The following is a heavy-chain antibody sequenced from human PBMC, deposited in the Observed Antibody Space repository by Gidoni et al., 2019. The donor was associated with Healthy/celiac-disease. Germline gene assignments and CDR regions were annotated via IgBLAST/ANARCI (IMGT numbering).Heavy chain of an antibody. Sequence: QVQLQQWGAGLLKPSETLSLTCAVYGGSFSGYYWSWIRQPPGKGLEWIGEINHSGSTNYNPSLKSRVTISVDTSKNQFSLKLSSVTAADTAVYYCARVGPYRPIEYSSSLDFNWFDPWGQGTLVTVSS. D-gene: IGHD6-6*01. CDR3: ARVGPYRPIEYSSSLDFNWFDP. CDR1: GGSFSGYY. J-gene: IGHJ5*02. CDR2: INHSGST. V-gene: IGHV4-34*01.